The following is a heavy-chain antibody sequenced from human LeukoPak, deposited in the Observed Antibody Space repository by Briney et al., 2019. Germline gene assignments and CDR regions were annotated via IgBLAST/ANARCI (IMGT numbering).Heavy chain of an antibody. CDR2: ISSSGSTV. V-gene: IGHV3-11*01. J-gene: IGHJ4*02. Sequence: GGSLRLSCAASGFTFGDYYMSWIRQAPGKGLEWISSISSSGSTVYYADSVKGRFTISRDNAKNSLYLQMNSLRAEDTAVYYCARSYNWNSEIDYWGQGTLVTVSS. CDR3: ARSYNWNSEIDY. D-gene: IGHD1-7*01. CDR1: GFTFGDYY.